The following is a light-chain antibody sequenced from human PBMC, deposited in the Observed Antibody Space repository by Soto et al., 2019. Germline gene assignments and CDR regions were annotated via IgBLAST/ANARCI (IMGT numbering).Light chain of an antibody. V-gene: IGKV3-11*01. CDR3: QQRSNWPPIT. J-gene: IGKJ5*01. Sequence: VLTQSPATLSLSPGERSTLSCRASQSVSSYVAWYQQKPGQAPRLLIYDASNRATGIPARFSGSGSGADFTLTISSLEPEDFAVYYCQQRSNWPPITFGQGTQLEIK. CDR1: QSVSSY. CDR2: DAS.